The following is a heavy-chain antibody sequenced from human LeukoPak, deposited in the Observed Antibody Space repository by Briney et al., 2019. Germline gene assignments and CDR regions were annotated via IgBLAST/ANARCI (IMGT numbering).Heavy chain of an antibody. CDR2: IYYSGST. CDR3: ASDVGGWYDY. CDR1: GGSISSYY. Sequence: PSETLSLTCTVSGGSISSYYWSWIRQPPGNGLEWIGYIYYSGSTNYNPSLKSRVTISVDTSKNQFSLKLSSVTAADTAVYYCASDVGGWYDYWGQGTLVTVSS. J-gene: IGHJ4*02. V-gene: IGHV4-59*01. D-gene: IGHD6-19*01.